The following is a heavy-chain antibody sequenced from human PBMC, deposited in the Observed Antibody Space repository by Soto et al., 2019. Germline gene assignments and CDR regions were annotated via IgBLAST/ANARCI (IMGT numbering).Heavy chain of an antibody. CDR3: ARGWIQLWLLNADAFDI. CDR2: INHSGST. D-gene: IGHD5-18*01. Sequence: LSLTCAVYGGSFSGYYWSWIRQPPWKGLEWIGEINHSGSTNYNPSLKSRVTISVDTSKNQFSLKLSSVTAAGTAVYYCARGWIQLWLLNADAFDIWGQGTMVTVSS. V-gene: IGHV4-34*01. J-gene: IGHJ3*02. CDR1: GGSFSGYY.